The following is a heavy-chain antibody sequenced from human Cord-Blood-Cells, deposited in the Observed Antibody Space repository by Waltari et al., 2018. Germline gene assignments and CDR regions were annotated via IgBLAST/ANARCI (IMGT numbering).Heavy chain of an antibody. Sequence: QVQLVESGGGVVQPGGSLRLSCAASGFTFSSYGMHWVRPAPGKGLEWVAFIRYDGSNKYYADSVKGRFTISRDNSKNTLYLQMNSLRAEDTAVYYCAKDFGLCSSTSCYLSAFDIWGQGTMVTVSS. CDR1: GFTFSSYG. V-gene: IGHV3-30*02. CDR3: AKDFGLCSSTSCYLSAFDI. J-gene: IGHJ3*02. D-gene: IGHD2-2*01. CDR2: IRYDGSNK.